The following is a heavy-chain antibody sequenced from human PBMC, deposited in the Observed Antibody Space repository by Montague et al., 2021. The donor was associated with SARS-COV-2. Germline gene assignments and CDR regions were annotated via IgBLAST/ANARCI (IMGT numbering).Heavy chain of an antibody. J-gene: IGHJ2*01. CDR3: ARTIVVVSAASGYFDL. CDR2: IYYSGST. Sequence: SETLSLTCTVSGGSISSYYWSWIRQPPGKGLEWIGYIYYSGSTNYNPSLKSRVTISVDTSKNQFSLKLSSVTAADTAVYYCARTIVVVSAASGYFDLWGRGTLVTVSS. D-gene: IGHD2-2*01. CDR1: GGSISSYY. V-gene: IGHV4-59*01.